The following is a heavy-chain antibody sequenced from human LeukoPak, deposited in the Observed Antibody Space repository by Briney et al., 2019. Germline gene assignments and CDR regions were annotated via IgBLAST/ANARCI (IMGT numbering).Heavy chain of an antibody. J-gene: IGHJ4*02. D-gene: IGHD5-12*01. CDR1: GFTFSSYW. Sequence: GGSLRLSCAASGFTFSSYWMSWVRQAPGKGLEWVSNIKQDGSEKYYVDSVKGRFTISIDNAKNSLYLQMNSLRAEDTAVYYCARVVDIVATIWFDYWGQGTLVTVSS. CDR2: IKQDGSEK. V-gene: IGHV3-7*01. CDR3: ARVVDIVATIWFDY.